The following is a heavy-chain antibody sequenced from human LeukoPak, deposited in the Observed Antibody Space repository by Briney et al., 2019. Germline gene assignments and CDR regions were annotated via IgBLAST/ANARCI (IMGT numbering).Heavy chain of an antibody. CDR2: INPNSGGT. CDR3: ARVESSSFGDYYYYLDV. D-gene: IGHD6-6*01. CDR1: GYTFTGYY. J-gene: IGHJ6*03. Sequence: ASVKVSCKASGYTFTGYYMHWVRQAPVQGLEWMGRINPNSGGTNYAQKFQGRVTMTRDTSISTAYMELSRLRSDDTAVYSCARVESSSFGDYYYYLDVWGKGTTVTVSS. V-gene: IGHV1-2*06.